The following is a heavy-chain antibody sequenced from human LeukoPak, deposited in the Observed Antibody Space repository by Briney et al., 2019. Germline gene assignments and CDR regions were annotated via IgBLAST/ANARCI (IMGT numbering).Heavy chain of an antibody. D-gene: IGHD3-3*01. J-gene: IGHJ4*02. CDR1: GYTFTSYY. Sequence: ASVKVSCKASGYTFTSYYMHWVRQAPGQGLEWMGWINPNSGGTNYAQKFQGRVTMTRDTSISTAYMELSRLRSDDTAVYYCASSENDFWFRGYWGQGTLVTVSS. CDR2: INPNSGGT. V-gene: IGHV1-2*02. CDR3: ASSENDFWFRGY.